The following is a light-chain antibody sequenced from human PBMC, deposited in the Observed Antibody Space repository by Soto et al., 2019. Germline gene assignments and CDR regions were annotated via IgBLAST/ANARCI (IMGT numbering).Light chain of an antibody. V-gene: IGLV6-57*02. CDR2: EDN. CDR3: QSYDSSNVV. J-gene: IGLJ2*01. Sequence: NFMLTQPHSVSASPGKTVTISYTGSSGSIASNYVQWYQQRPGSAPTTVIYEDNQRPSGVPDRFSGSIDSSSNSASLTISGLKTEDEADYYCQSYDSSNVVFGGGTKLTVL. CDR1: SGSIASNY.